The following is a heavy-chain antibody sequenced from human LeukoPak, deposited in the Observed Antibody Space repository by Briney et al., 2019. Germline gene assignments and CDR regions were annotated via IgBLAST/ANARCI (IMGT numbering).Heavy chain of an antibody. CDR3: ARVASSSWTKWFDP. CDR2: IHYSGDT. D-gene: IGHD6-13*01. Sequence: SETLSLTCTVSGGSISNYYWSWIRQPPGKGLEWIGYIHYSGDTDYNPSLKSRVTISVATSNNQFSLKLTSLTAADTAVYYCARVASSSWTKWFDPWGQGILVTVSS. J-gene: IGHJ5*02. V-gene: IGHV4-59*01. CDR1: GGSISNYY.